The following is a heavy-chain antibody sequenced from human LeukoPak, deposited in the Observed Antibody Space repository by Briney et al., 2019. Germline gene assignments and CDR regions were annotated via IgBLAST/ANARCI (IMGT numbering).Heavy chain of an antibody. CDR2: IYYSGST. CDR1: GGSINNYY. Sequence: PSETLSLTCTVSGGSINNYYWSWIRQPPGKGLEWIGYIYYSGSTNYNPSLKSRVTISVDTSKNYFSLKLSSRTAADTAVYYCARHRGSGYPYFDYWGQGTLVTVSS. V-gene: IGHV4-59*01. D-gene: IGHD3-22*01. CDR3: ARHRGSGYPYFDY. J-gene: IGHJ4*02.